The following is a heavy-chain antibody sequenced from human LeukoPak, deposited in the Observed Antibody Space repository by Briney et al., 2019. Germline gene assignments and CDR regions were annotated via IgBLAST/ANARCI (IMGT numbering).Heavy chain of an antibody. CDR3: ARGGDIVVVPADNWFDP. V-gene: IGHV3-30*01. D-gene: IGHD2-2*01. J-gene: IGHJ5*02. CDR1: GFNFSSYA. CDR2: ISYDGSNK. Sequence: GGSLRLSCAASGFNFSSYAMHWVRQAPGKGLEWVAVISYDGSNKYYADSVKGRFTISRDNSKNTLYLQMNSLRAEDTAVYYCARGGDIVVVPADNWFDPWGQGTLVTLSS.